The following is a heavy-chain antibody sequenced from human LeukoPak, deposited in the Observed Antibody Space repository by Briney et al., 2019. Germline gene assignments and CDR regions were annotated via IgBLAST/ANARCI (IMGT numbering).Heavy chain of an antibody. J-gene: IGHJ4*02. CDR2: INNDGSTT. CDR1: GFTFSSYW. Sequence: GGSLRLSCAVSGFTFSSYWMHWVRQAPGKGVVWVSRINNDGSTTAYADSVKGRFTISRDNTKNTLYLQMNSLRAEDTAVYYCARTYSSFDYWGQGTLVTVSS. CDR3: ARTYSSFDY. V-gene: IGHV3-74*01. D-gene: IGHD6-19*01.